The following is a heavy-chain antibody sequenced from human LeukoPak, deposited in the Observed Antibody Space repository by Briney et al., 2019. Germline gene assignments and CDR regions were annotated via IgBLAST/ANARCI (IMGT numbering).Heavy chain of an antibody. J-gene: IGHJ6*02. CDR3: ARDSVVPADYGMDV. Sequence: PSETLSLTCTVSGGSISSGGYYWSWIRQHPGEGLEWIGYIYYSGSTYYNPSLKSRVTISVDTSKNQFSLKLSSVTAADTAVYYCARDSVVPADYGMDVWGQGTTVTVSS. V-gene: IGHV4-31*03. CDR2: IYYSGST. D-gene: IGHD6-25*01. CDR1: GGSISSGGYY.